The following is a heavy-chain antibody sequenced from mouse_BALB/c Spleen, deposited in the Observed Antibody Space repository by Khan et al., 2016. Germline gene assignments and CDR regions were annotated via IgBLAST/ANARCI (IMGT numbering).Heavy chain of an antibody. J-gene: IGHJ3*01. Sequence: QVQLQQPGAELVRPGASVKLSCKASGYTFLSYWINWMKQRPGQGLEWIGNIYPSDIYTNYLQKFKDKATLTVDKSSSTAHMQPSSPTSADSAIYYCTRGESTMIRGFAYWGQGTLVTVSA. CDR3: TRGESTMIRGFAY. D-gene: IGHD2-4*01. CDR1: GYTFLSYW. CDR2: IYPSDIYT. V-gene: IGHV1-69*02.